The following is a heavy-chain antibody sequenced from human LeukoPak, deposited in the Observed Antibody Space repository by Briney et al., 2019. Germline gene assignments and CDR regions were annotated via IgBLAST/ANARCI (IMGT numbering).Heavy chain of an antibody. V-gene: IGHV4-31*03. D-gene: IGHD3-22*01. J-gene: IGHJ4*02. CDR1: GVSISSGGYY. Sequence: SETLSLTCTVSGVSISSGGYYWTWIRQHPGKGLEWIGYVYYSGNTYYNPSLKSRVTISVDTSKNQFSLKLSSVTAADTAVYFCARALHDSSGSYYYSPPLDYWGQGTLVTVSS. CDR3: ARALHDSSGSYYYSPPLDY. CDR2: VYYSGNT.